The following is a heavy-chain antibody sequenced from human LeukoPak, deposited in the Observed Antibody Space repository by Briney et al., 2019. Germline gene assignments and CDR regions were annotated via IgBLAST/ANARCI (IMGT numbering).Heavy chain of an antibody. CDR1: GFRFNTYW. J-gene: IGHJ4*02. CDR3: AKLMTDPDY. V-gene: IGHV3-23*01. Sequence: GGSLRLSCAASGFRFNTYWMSWVRQAPGKGLEWVSAISGSGGSTYYADSVKGRFTISRDNSKNTLYLQMNSLRAEDTAVYYCAKLMTDPDYWGQGTLVTVSS. CDR2: ISGSGGST.